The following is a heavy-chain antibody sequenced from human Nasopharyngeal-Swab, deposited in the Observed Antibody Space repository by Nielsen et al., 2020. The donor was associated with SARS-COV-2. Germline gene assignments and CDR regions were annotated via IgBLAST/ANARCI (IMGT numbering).Heavy chain of an antibody. CDR2: TSIRGTT. Sequence: SETLSLTCSVSDDSLRRGGFYWTWIRPPAGRGLEVIGRTSIRGTTNYSPPFKNRVTMSLDPSKKQFFLRLASVSAADTAIYYCARGRPGTHYTYYYGLDVWGQGTTVTVSS. CDR3: ARGRPGTHYTYYYGLDV. D-gene: IGHD1-26*01. J-gene: IGHJ6*02. CDR1: DDSLRRGGFY. V-gene: IGHV4-61*02.